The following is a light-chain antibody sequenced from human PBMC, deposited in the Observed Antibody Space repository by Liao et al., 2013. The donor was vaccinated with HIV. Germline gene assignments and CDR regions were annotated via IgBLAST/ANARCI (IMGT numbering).Light chain of an antibody. V-gene: IGLV3-21*01. Sequence: SYVLTQPPSVSVAPGKTARITCGENNIGSKSVHWYQQRPGQAPVVVIYYDSDRPSGIPERFSGSNSGNTATLTISGTQAMDEADYYCQAWDSSTVIFGGGTKLTVL. CDR2: YDS. CDR3: QAWDSSTVI. CDR1: NIGSKS. J-gene: IGLJ2*01.